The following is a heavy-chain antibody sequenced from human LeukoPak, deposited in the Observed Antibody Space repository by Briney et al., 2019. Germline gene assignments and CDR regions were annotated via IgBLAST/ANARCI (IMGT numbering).Heavy chain of an antibody. Sequence: GSLTLSCAASGFTFSSSALRWVRQAPGQRLEWVSGITTSGDRTNYADSGKGRFTISRDNSKNTLYLQMNNLRAEDTAVYYCAKVMTNSGVEYWGQGAVVIVSS. CDR3: AKVMTNSGVEY. D-gene: IGHD5-12*01. V-gene: IGHV3-23*01. CDR1: GFTFSSSA. CDR2: ITTSGDRT. J-gene: IGHJ4*02.